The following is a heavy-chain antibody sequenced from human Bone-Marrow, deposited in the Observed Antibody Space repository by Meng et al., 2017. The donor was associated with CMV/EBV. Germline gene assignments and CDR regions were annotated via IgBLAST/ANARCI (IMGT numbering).Heavy chain of an antibody. J-gene: IGHJ4*02. Sequence: GESLKISCAASGFTFTSYWMHWVRQAPGKGLVWVSRINSDGRSTNYADSVKGRFTISRDNARNTLYLQMNSLRAEDTAVYYCATSPLWDNIKPERYSDYWGQGTLVTVSS. V-gene: IGHV3-74*01. CDR3: ATSPLWDNIKPERYSDY. D-gene: IGHD1-26*01. CDR2: INSDGRST. CDR1: GFTFTSYW.